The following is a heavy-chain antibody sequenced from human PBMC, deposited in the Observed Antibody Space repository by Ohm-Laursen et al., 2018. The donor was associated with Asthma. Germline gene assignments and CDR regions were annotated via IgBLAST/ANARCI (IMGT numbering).Heavy chain of an antibody. J-gene: IGHJ3*02. V-gene: IGHV3-21*01. CDR2: ISSSSSYI. CDR1: GFTFSSYS. Sequence: SLRLSCAASGFTFSSYSMNWVRQAPGKGLEWVSSISSSSSYIYYADSVKGRFTISRDNAKNSLYLQMYSLRAEDTAVYYCARVVSGDNDAFDIWGQGTMVTVSS. CDR3: ARVVSGDNDAFDI. D-gene: IGHD4-17*01.